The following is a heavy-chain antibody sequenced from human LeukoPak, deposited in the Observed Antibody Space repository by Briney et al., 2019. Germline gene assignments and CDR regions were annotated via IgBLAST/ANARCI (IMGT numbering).Heavy chain of an antibody. D-gene: IGHD3-16*01. CDR3: AKDRLAYSYAQPFDY. Sequence: TGGSLRLSCAASGFTFSSYAMSWVRQAPGKGLEWVSGITGSGGSTYYADSVKGRFTISRDNSKNTLYLQMNSLRAEDTAVYYCAKDRLAYSYAQPFDYWGQGTLITVSS. CDR1: GFTFSSYA. V-gene: IGHV3-23*01. J-gene: IGHJ4*02. CDR2: ITGSGGST.